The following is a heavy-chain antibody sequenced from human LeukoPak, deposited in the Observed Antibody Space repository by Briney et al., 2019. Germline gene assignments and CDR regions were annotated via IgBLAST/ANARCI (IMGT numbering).Heavy chain of an antibody. CDR1: GFTFSGYA. CDR2: ISSNGGST. CDR3: ARADSGSYYY. D-gene: IGHD1-26*01. V-gene: IGHV3-64*01. J-gene: IGHJ4*02. Sequence: GGSLRLSCAASGFTFSGYAMHWVRQAPGKGLEYVSAISSNGGSTYYANSVKGRFTISRDNSKNTLYLQMGSLGAEDMAVYYCARADSGSYYYWGQGTLVTVSS.